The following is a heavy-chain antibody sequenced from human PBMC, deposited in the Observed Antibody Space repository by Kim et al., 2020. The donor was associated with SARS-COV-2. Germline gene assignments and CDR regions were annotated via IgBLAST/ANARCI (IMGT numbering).Heavy chain of an antibody. CDR2: YSGCT. J-gene: IGHJ5*02. Sequence: YSGCTKSNPTLKSPVTISVDTSKNQFSLKLSSVTAADTAVYYCARDLLDPWGQGTLVTVSS. V-gene: IGHV4-59*01. CDR3: ARDLLDP.